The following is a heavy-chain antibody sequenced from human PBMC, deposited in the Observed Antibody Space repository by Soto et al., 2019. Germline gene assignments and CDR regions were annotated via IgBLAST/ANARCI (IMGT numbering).Heavy chain of an antibody. Sequence: GESLKISCKGSGYSFTSYWIGWVRQMPGKGLEWMGIIYPGDSDTRYSPSFQGQVTISADKSISTAYLQWSSLKASDTAMYYCARLPTYYDFWSGLDYYGMDVWGQGTTVTVSS. CDR2: IYPGDSDT. V-gene: IGHV5-51*01. D-gene: IGHD3-3*01. CDR3: ARLPTYYDFWSGLDYYGMDV. J-gene: IGHJ6*02. CDR1: GYSFTSYW.